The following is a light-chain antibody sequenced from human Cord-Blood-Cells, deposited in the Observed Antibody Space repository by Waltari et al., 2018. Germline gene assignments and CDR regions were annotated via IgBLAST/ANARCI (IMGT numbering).Light chain of an antibody. Sequence: DIQMTQSPSSLSASVGDRVTITCRASQSITRYLHWYPQKPGKVPKLLIYAASSLHSGGPARLSGSGCWTGVILTNSSRESVDYATYYCEQSYSTRFTFGPGTKVYI. CDR2: AAS. CDR1: QSITRY. J-gene: IGKJ3*01. V-gene: IGKV1-39*01. CDR3: EQSYSTRFT.